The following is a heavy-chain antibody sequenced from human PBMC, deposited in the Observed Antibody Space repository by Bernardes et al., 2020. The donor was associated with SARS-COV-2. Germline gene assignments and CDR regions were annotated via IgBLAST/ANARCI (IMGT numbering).Heavy chain of an antibody. V-gene: IGHV3-74*01. CDR3: GKRAVTGSRWYFDL. J-gene: IGHJ2*01. CDR2: ISVDGTTT. D-gene: IGHD6-19*01. CDR1: GFILSDYW. Sequence: GGSLRLSCEASGFILSDYWMHWVRQVLGKGLVWVSRISVDGTTTNYADSVKGRFTVSRDKAKNTLYLQMNNLRVEDTAVYYCGKRAVTGSRWYFDLWGRGTLVTVSS.